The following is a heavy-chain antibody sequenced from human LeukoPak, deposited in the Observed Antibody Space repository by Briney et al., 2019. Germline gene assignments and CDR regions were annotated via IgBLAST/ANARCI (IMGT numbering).Heavy chain of an antibody. Sequence: GRSLRLSGAGSGYLFDDYGMRWVRQAPGKGLEWVAGINWNGGSTGYAASVKGRCTISRDNAKTALYLEMNSLRVEDTAFYYCVRLGRDGYTYGAAYWGQGALVTVSS. J-gene: IGHJ1*01. CDR2: INWNGGST. CDR1: GYLFDDYG. D-gene: IGHD5-24*01. CDR3: VRLGRDGYTYGAAY. V-gene: IGHV3-20*04.